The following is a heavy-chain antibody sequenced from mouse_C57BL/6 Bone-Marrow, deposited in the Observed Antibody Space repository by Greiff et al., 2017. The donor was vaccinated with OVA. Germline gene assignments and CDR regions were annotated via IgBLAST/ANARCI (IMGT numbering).Heavy chain of an antibody. Sequence: EVKLVESGGGLVKPGGSLKLSCAASGFTFSDYGMHWVRQAPEKGLEWVAYISSGGSTIYYADTVKGRFTISRDNAKNTLFLQMNSLRSEDTTMYYCARLFFDYWGQGTTLTVSS. CDR2: ISSGGSTI. CDR1: GFTFSDYG. V-gene: IGHV5-17*01. J-gene: IGHJ2*01. CDR3: ARLFFDY.